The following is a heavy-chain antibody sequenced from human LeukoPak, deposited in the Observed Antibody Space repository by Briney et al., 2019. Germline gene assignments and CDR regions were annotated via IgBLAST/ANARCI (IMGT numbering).Heavy chain of an antibody. CDR3: ARSRVYDILTGYLYNWFDP. CDR2: IYYSGST. CDR1: GGSISSGGYY. D-gene: IGHD3-9*01. J-gene: IGHJ5*02. Sequence: SETLSLTCTVSGGSISSGGYYWSWIRQHPGKGLEWIGYIYYSGSTYYNPSLKSRVTISVDTSKNQFSLKLSSVTAADTAVYYCARSRVYDILTGYLYNWFDPWGQETLVTVSS. V-gene: IGHV4-31*03.